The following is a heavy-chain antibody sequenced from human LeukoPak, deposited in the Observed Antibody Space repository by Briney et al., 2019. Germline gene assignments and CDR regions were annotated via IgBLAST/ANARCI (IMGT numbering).Heavy chain of an antibody. CDR3: ARDRGISGRPNAFDI. D-gene: IGHD6-6*01. V-gene: IGHV1-2*02. CDR2: ISPHTGGT. Sequence: ASVKVSCKSSGYTFTSYYIHWVRQAPAQGLERMGWISPHTGGTNFAQKFQGRVTMTRDTSISTAYMELNSLRADDTAVYYCARDRGISGRPNAFDIWGQGTMVAVSS. CDR1: GYTFTSYY. J-gene: IGHJ3*02.